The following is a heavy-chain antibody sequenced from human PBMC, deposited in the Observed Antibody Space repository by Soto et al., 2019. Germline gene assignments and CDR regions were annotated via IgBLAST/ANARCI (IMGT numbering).Heavy chain of an antibody. CDR2: ISDGGGSP. D-gene: IGHD6-19*01. V-gene: IGHV3-23*01. CDR1: GFTFSSHA. J-gene: IGHJ3*02. Sequence: EVQLLQSGGGLIQPGGSMRLSCAASGFTFSSHAMSWVRPAPGKGLEWVSAISDGGGSPYYADSVKGRFTISRDNARNTLYLQMNSLRVEATAIYDCAKPCRIAVPGHDAFDSWGQGSMVIVSA. CDR3: AKPCRIAVPGHDAFDS.